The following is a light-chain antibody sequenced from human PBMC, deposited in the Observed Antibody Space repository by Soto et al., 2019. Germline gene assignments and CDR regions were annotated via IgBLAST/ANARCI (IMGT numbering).Light chain of an antibody. J-gene: IGLJ1*01. CDR1: SFNIGADYD. Sequence: QSALTQPPSVSGAPGQRATISCTGNSFNIGADYDVHWYQQLPGTAPKLLIYGNTNRPSGVPDRFSGSKSGTSASLAITGLQAEDEADYYCQSYDSSLSGCVFGTGTKVTV. CDR3: QSYDSSLSGCV. CDR2: GNT. V-gene: IGLV1-40*01.